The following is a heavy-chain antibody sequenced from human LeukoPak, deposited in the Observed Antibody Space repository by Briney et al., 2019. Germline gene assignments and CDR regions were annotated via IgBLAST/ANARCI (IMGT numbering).Heavy chain of an antibody. Sequence: SETLSLTCTVSGGSISSSSYYWGWIRQPPGKGLEWIGRIYYSGSTYYNPSLKSRVTISVDTSKNQFSLKLSSVTAADTAVYYCARVRYCSSTSCYPHTELLPDYWGQGTLVTVSS. CDR3: ARVRYCSSTSCYPHTELLPDY. CDR2: IYYSGST. J-gene: IGHJ4*02. CDR1: GGSISSSSYY. D-gene: IGHD2-2*01. V-gene: IGHV4-39*01.